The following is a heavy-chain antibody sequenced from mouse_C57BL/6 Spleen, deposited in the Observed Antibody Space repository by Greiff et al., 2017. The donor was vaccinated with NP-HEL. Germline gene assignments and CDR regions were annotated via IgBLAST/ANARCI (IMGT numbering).Heavy chain of an antibody. CDR3: ARGAASSGYNYAMDY. CDR1: GYTFTSYW. Sequence: QVQLQQPGAELVKPGASVKLSCKASGYTFTSYWMQWVKQRPGQGLEWIGEIDPSDSYTNYNQKFKGKATLTVDTSSSTAYMQLSSLTSEDSAVYYCARGAASSGYNYAMDYWGQGTSVTVSS. CDR2: IDPSDSYT. J-gene: IGHJ4*01. D-gene: IGHD3-2*02. V-gene: IGHV1-50*01.